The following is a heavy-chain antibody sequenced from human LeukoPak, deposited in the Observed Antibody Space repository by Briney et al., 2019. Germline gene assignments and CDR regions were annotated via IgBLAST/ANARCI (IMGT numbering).Heavy chain of an antibody. CDR1: GFTFSSYS. CDR2: ISSSSSYI. J-gene: IGHJ4*02. CDR3: ARDRVATIGFGEYYFDY. D-gene: IGHD5-12*01. Sequence: PGGSLRLSCAASGFTFSSYSMNWVRQAPGKGLEWVSSISSSSSYIYYADSVKGRFTISRDNAKNSLYLQMNSLRAEDTAVYYCARDRVATIGFGEYYFDYWGQGTLVTVSS. V-gene: IGHV3-21*01.